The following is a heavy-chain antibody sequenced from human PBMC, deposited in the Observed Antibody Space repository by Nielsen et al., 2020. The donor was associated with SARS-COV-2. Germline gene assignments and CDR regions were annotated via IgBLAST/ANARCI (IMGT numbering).Heavy chain of an antibody. CDR2: INWSGDNT. CDR1: GFTFDDYG. V-gene: IGHV3-20*04. Sequence: GESLKISCAASGFTFDDYGMSWVRQAPGKGLEWVSGINWSGDNTGYADSMKGRFTISRDNAKNSLFLQMNSLRAEDTAFYYCARGGVLWFAELPDYRGQGTLVTVSS. J-gene: IGHJ4*02. D-gene: IGHD3-10*01. CDR3: ARGGVLWFAELPDY.